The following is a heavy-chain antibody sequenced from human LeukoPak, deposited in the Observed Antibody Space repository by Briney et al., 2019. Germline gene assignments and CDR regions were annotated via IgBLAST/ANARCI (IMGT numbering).Heavy chain of an antibody. J-gene: IGHJ4*02. CDR1: GFTFSNYW. Sequence: GVSLRLSCAASGFTFSNYWMSWVRQAPGKGLEWVANIKYDGSEKYYLDSVKGRFTISRDNSKNTLYLQMNSLRAEDTAVYYCAKDLEVRGVMNYWGQGTLVTVSS. D-gene: IGHD3-10*01. CDR2: IKYDGSEK. CDR3: AKDLEVRGVMNY. V-gene: IGHV3-7*05.